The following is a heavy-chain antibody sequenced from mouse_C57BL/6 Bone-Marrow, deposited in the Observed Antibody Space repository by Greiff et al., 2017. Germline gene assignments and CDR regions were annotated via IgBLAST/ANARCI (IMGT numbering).Heavy chain of an antibody. V-gene: IGHV1-72*01. Sequence: QVHVKQSGAELVKPGASVQLSCKASGYTFTSYWMHWVKQRPGRGLEWIGRIDPNSGGTKYNEKFKSKATLPVDKPSSTAYMQLSSLTSEDSAVYDCARHYYGSSRYFDVWGTGTTVTVSS. J-gene: IGHJ1*03. CDR1: GYTFTSYW. D-gene: IGHD1-1*01. CDR2: IDPNSGGT. CDR3: ARHYYGSSRYFDV.